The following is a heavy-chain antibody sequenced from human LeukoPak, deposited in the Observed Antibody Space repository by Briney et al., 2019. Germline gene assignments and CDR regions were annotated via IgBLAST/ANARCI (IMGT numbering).Heavy chain of an antibody. Sequence: GGSPRLSCAASGFTFSSYSMNWVRHAPGKGLEWVSYISSSSSTRYYADSVNGRFTISRDNAKNSLYLQMNSLRAEDTAVYYCARGISSSNFDCWGQGTLVTVSS. CDR1: GFTFSSYS. D-gene: IGHD6-6*01. CDR3: ARGISSSNFDC. V-gene: IGHV3-48*01. J-gene: IGHJ4*02. CDR2: ISSSSSTR.